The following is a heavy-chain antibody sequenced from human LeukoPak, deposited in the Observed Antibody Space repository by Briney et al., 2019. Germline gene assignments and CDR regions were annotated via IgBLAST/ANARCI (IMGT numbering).Heavy chain of an antibody. CDR2: INPNRGGT. J-gene: IGHJ6*03. CDR1: GYTFTGYY. CDR3: ARTFITGTTLYYYYMDV. D-gene: IGHD1-7*01. V-gene: IGHV1-2*02. Sequence: GSVNVSCKASGYTFTGYYMDGVRQAPGQGLEWMGWINPNRGGTNYGQKFQGRVTMTRDTSISTAYMELSSLRSEVTAVYYCARTFITGTTLYYYYMDVWGKGTTVTVS.